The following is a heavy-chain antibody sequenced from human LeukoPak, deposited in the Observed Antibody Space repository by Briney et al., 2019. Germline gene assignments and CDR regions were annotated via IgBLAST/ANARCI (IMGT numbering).Heavy chain of an antibody. CDR2: FDPEDGET. CDR3: ATARTHPGKHSVADLYY. J-gene: IGHJ4*02. Sequence: ASVKVSCKVSGYTLTELSMHWVRQAPGKGLEWMGGFDPEDGETIYAQKFQGRVTMTEGTSTDTAYMELSSLRSEDTAVYYCATARTHPGKHSVADLYYWGQGTLVTVSS. D-gene: IGHD6-19*01. V-gene: IGHV1-24*01. CDR1: GYTLTELS.